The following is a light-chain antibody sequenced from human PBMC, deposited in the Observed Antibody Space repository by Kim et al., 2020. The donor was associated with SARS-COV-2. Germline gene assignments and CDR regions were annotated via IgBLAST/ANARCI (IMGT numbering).Light chain of an antibody. V-gene: IGKV1-5*01. CDR3: QQYYAFRT. CDR1: QSISDR. Sequence: DIQMTQSPSTLSAILGARVTITCRASQSISDRLAWYQQKPGKAPKLLIYDASTLEGGVPSRFTGSGSGTEFTLTISGLQPDDFATYYCQQYYAFRTFGQGTKVDIK. J-gene: IGKJ1*01. CDR2: DAS.